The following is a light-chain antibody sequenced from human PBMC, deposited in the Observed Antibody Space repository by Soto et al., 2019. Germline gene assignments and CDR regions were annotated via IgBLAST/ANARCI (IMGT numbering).Light chain of an antibody. CDR3: QQYENLPT. CDR2: DAS. V-gene: IGKV1-5*01. Sequence: DIQMTQSPSTLSASVGGRVTITCRASQTISNWLAWYQQKPGKAPKLLIYDASSLEAGVPSRFRGSGSGTDFTFTISRLQPEDIATYYCQQYENLPTFGQGTRLE. CDR1: QTISNW. J-gene: IGKJ5*01.